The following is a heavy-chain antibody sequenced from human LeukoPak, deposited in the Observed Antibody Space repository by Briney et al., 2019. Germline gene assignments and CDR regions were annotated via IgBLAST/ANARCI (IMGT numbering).Heavy chain of an antibody. CDR1: GFTVSSNY. Sequence: GGSLRLSCAASGFTVSSNYMSWVRQAPGKGLEWVSVIYSGGSTYYADSVKGRFTISRDNSKNTLYLQMNSLRAEDTAVYYCARDSSGWYGGRYFDLRGRGTLVTVSS. CDR3: ARDSSGWYGGRYFDL. D-gene: IGHD6-19*01. CDR2: IYSGGST. V-gene: IGHV3-66*01. J-gene: IGHJ2*01.